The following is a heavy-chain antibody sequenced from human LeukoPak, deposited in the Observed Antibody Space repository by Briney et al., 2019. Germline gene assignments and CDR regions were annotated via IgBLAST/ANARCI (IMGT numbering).Heavy chain of an antibody. V-gene: IGHV4-59*10. CDR1: GGSFSGYY. D-gene: IGHD3-22*01. CDR3: ARVYYYDSSGYYWFDP. Sequence: SETLSLTCAVYGGSFSGYYWSWIRQPAGRGLEWIGRMSASGSTNYSPSLKSRVTMSVDTSKNQFSLRLNSVTAADTAVYYCARVYYYDSSGYYWFDPWGQGTLVTVSS. J-gene: IGHJ5*02. CDR2: MSASGST.